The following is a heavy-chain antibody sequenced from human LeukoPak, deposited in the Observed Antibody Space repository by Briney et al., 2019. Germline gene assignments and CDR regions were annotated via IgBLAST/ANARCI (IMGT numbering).Heavy chain of an antibody. CDR3: ARDTGYCSGGSCYHNYFDY. D-gene: IGHD2-15*01. CDR1: GGSISSSSYY. V-gene: IGHV4-39*07. Sequence: SETLSLTCTVSGGSISSSSYYWGWIRQPPGKGLEWIGSIYYSGSTYYNPSLKSRVTISVDTSKNQFSLKLSSVTAADTAVYYCARDTGYCSGGSCYHNYFDYWGQGTLVTVSS. J-gene: IGHJ4*02. CDR2: IYYSGST.